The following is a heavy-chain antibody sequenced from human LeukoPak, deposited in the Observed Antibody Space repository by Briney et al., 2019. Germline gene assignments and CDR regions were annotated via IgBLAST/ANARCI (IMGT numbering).Heavy chain of an antibody. CDR3: AKSQRNDQQVVQRIDY. V-gene: IGHV3-23*01. J-gene: IGHJ4*02. CDR1: RFTFSSYA. D-gene: IGHD2-2*01. Sequence: PGGSLRLSCTASRFTFSSYAMSWVRQAPGKGLEWVSRISGSGDTTYYTGSVKGRFTISRHNSKNALYLQMSSLRAEDTAVYYCAKSQRNDQQVVQRIDYWGQGTLVTVSS. CDR2: ISGSGDTT.